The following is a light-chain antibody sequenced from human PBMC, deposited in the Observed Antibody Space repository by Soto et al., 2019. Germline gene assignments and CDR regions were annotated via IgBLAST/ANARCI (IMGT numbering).Light chain of an antibody. CDR1: QGVSNNY. Sequence: EVVLTQSPGTLSLSPGQRSTLSCRPSQGVSNNYLASYQQKPGRAPSLIIYGASSRATGIPDRFSGSGSGTDFTLTISSLEPEDFAVYYCQQYGSSPRTFGQGTKVDIK. CDR3: QQYGSSPRT. J-gene: IGKJ1*01. CDR2: GAS. V-gene: IGKV3-20*01.